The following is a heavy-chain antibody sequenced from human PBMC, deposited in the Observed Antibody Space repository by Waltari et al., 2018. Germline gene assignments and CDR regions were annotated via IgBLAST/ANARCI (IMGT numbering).Heavy chain of an antibody. CDR3: AKVEGGIVTRYYALDI. CDR1: GFTFGNSA. J-gene: IGHJ3*02. Sequence: EVQLLESGGGLVQPGGSLRLSCAASGFTFGNSALSWVRQAPGKGSEWISGVRGSSSSTYYADSVKCRFTISRDNSKNTLYLQMNSLRVEDTAVYFCAKVEGGIVTRYYALDIWGQGTMVTVSS. V-gene: IGHV3-23*01. CDR2: VRGSSSST. D-gene: IGHD3-16*02.